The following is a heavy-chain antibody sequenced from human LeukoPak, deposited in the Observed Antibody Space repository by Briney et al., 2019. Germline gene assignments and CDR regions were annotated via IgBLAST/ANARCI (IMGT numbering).Heavy chain of an antibody. D-gene: IGHD3-22*01. CDR3: ARDAKDYYDSSGYFGYAFDI. CDR1: GGSISSSSYY. J-gene: IGHJ3*02. Sequence: SETLSLTCTVSGGSISSSSYYWGWIRQPPGKGLEWIGSIYYSGSTYYNPSLKSRVTISVDTSKNQFSLKLSSVTAADTAVYHCARDAKDYYDSSGYFGYAFDIWGQGTMVTVSS. V-gene: IGHV4-39*07. CDR2: IYYSGST.